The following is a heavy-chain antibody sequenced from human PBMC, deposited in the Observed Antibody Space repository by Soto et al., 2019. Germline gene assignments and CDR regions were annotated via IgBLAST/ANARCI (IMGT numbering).Heavy chain of an antibody. J-gene: IGHJ4*02. V-gene: IGHV1-69*01. CDR3: ARGVYYGAGGFFDY. CDR2: IIPIFGTA. CDR1: GGTFSSYA. Sequence: QVQLVQSGAEVKKPGSSVKVSCKASGGTFSSYAISWVRQAPGQGLEWMGGIIPIFGTANYAQKFQGRVRITADESTSTAYMGLSSLRYEDTAVYYCARGVYYGAGGFFDYWGQGTLFTVSS. D-gene: IGHD3-10*01.